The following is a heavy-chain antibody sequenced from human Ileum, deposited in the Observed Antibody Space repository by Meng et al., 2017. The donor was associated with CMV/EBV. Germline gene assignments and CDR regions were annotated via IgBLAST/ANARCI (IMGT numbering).Heavy chain of an antibody. Sequence: GESLKISCAASGFTFSSYAMSWVRQAPGKGLECVATITGSAASTYYADSVKGRFTISRDNSKNTLYLQMGSLSAEDTAIYYCAKDRICFGSSCYTGGKLDTWGQGTLVTVSS. CDR2: ITGSAAST. J-gene: IGHJ5*02. CDR1: GFTFSSYA. D-gene: IGHD2-2*02. CDR3: AKDRICFGSSCYTGGKLDT. V-gene: IGHV3-23*01.